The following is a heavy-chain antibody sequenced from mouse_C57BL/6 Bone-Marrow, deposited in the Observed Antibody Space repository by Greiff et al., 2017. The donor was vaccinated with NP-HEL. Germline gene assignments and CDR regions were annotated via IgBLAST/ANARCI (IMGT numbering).Heavy chain of an antibody. Sequence: QVQLKQSGAELARPGASVKLSCKASGYTFTSYGISWVKQRTGQGLEWIGEIYPRSGNTYYNEKFKGKATLTADKSSSTAYMELRSLPSEDSAVYFCARFYYYGASWFAYWGQGTLVTVSA. CDR1: GYTFTSYG. CDR3: ARFYYYGASWFAY. J-gene: IGHJ3*01. D-gene: IGHD2-13*01. V-gene: IGHV1-81*01. CDR2: IYPRSGNT.